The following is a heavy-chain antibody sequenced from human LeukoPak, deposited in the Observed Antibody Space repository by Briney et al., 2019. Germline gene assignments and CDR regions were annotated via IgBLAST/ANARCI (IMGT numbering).Heavy chain of an antibody. CDR1: GFTFSSYD. J-gene: IGHJ4*02. CDR3: ARSVGYCSAGSCSHFDY. CDR2: IGTAGDT. V-gene: IGHV3-13*01. Sequence: GGSLRLSCAVSGFTFSSYDMHWVRQPTGRGLEWVSTIGTAGDTYYPGSVKGRFTISRENGKNSLYLQMNSLGAGDTAVYYCARSVGYCSAGSCSHFDYWGQGTLVTVSS. D-gene: IGHD2-15*01.